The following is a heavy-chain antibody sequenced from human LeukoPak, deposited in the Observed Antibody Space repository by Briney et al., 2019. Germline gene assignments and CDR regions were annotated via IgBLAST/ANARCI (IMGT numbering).Heavy chain of an antibody. CDR2: ISGSGGST. Sequence: GGSLRLSCAASGFTFSSYGMSWVRQAPGKGLEWVSAISGSGGSTYYADSVKGRFTISRDNSKNTLYLQMNSLRAEDTAVYYCAKDNYHDSSGYFAYWGQGTLVTVSS. V-gene: IGHV3-23*01. D-gene: IGHD3-22*01. CDR3: AKDNYHDSSGYFAY. J-gene: IGHJ4*02. CDR1: GFTFSSYG.